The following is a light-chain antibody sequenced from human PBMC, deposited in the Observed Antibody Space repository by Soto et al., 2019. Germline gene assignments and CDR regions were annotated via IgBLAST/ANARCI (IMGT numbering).Light chain of an antibody. CDR2: DVS. Sequence: QSALTQPASVSGSPGQSITISCTGTSSDVGSYNYVSWYRQHPGRAPKLMIYDVSNRPSGVSNRFSGSKSGNTASLTISGLQAEDEADYYCSSYTRSSTYVFGTGTKLTVL. CDR1: SSDVGSYNY. CDR3: SSYTRSSTYV. V-gene: IGLV2-14*01. J-gene: IGLJ1*01.